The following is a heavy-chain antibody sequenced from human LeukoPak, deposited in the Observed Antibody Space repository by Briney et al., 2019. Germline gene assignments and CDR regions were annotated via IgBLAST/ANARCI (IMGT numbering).Heavy chain of an antibody. Sequence: SETLSLTCTVSGGSISSYYWSWIRQPAGKGLEWIGRIYTSGSTNYNPSLKSRVTMSVDTSKNQFSLKLSSVTAADTAVYYCAGYNYYDSSGYYYDWFDPWGQGTLVTVSS. CDR2: IYTSGST. CDR1: GGSISSYY. V-gene: IGHV4-4*07. CDR3: AGYNYYDSSGYYYDWFDP. D-gene: IGHD3-22*01. J-gene: IGHJ5*02.